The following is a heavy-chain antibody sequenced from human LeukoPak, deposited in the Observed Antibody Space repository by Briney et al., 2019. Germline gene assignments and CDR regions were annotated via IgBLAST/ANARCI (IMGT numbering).Heavy chain of an antibody. CDR1: GGTFSSYA. CDR3: ARGQLSGPFYYYYYMDV. Sequence: GASVKVSCKASGGTFSSYAISWVRQAPGQGLEWMGGIIPIFGTANYAQKFQGRVTITADKSTSTAYMELSSLRSDDTAVYYCARGQLSGPFYYYYYMDVWGKGTTVTISS. V-gene: IGHV1-69*06. D-gene: IGHD5-12*01. J-gene: IGHJ6*03. CDR2: IIPIFGTA.